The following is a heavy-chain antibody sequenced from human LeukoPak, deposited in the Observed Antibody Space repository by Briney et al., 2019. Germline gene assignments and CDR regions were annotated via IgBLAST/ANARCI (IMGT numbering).Heavy chain of an antibody. V-gene: IGHV3-23*01. Sequence: PGGSLRLSCAASGFTFSSYAVSWVRQAPGKGLEWVSAISGSGGSTYYADSVKGRFTISRDNSKNTLYLQMNSLRAEDTAVYYCAKAPSSSSWEIDFDYWGQGTLVTVSS. J-gene: IGHJ4*02. CDR3: AKAPSSSSWEIDFDY. CDR1: GFTFSSYA. D-gene: IGHD6-13*01. CDR2: ISGSGGST.